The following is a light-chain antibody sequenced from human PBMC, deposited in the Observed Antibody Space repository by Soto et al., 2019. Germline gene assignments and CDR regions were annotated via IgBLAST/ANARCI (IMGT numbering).Light chain of an antibody. CDR2: GNS. Sequence: QSVLAQPPSVSGDPGQRVTISCTGSSSSIGADYHVHWYHLLPGTAPKLLIYGNSNRPSGVPDRFSGSKSGTSASLAITGLQAEDEADYYCQSYDSSLSGFVFGTGTKVTVL. CDR1: SSSIGADYH. J-gene: IGLJ1*01. CDR3: QSYDSSLSGFV. V-gene: IGLV1-40*01.